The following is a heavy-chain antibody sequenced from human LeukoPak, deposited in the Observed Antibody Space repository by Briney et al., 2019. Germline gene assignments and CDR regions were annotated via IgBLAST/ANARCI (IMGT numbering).Heavy chain of an antibody. CDR2: IIPIFGTA. CDR1: GGTFSSYA. J-gene: IGHJ4*02. CDR3: AREGAGYSSSWLFDY. D-gene: IGHD6-13*01. Sequence: SVKVSCKASGGTFSSYANSWVRQAPGQGLVWMGGIIPIFGTANYAQKFQGRVTITADKSTSTAYMELSSLRSEDTAVYYCAREGAGYSSSWLFDYWCQGTLVTVSS. V-gene: IGHV1-69*06.